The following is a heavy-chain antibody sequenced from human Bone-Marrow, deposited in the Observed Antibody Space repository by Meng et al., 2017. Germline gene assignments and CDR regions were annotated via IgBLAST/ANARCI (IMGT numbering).Heavy chain of an antibody. J-gene: IGHJ5*02. V-gene: IGHV3-74*01. CDR3: ASLGSIAAAARKYNWFAP. Sequence: GESLKISCAASGFTFSSYWMHWVRQAPGKGLVWVSRINSDGSSTSYADSVKGRFTISRDNAKNTLYLQMNSLRAEDTAVYYCASLGSIAAAARKYNWFAPWGQGTRVTVSS. D-gene: IGHD6-13*01. CDR1: GFTFSSYW. CDR2: INSDGSST.